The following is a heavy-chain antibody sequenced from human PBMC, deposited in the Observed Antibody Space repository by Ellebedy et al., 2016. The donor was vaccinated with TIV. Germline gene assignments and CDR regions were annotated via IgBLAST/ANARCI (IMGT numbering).Heavy chain of an antibody. V-gene: IGHV3-43*01. D-gene: IGHD6-19*01. CDR3: AKDSSGWEIDY. CDR1: GFTFDDYT. Sequence: GESLKISCAASGFTFDDYTMHWVRQAPGKGLEWVSLISWDGGSTYYADSVKGRFTISRDNSKNTLYLQMNSLRAEDTAVYYCAKDSSGWEIDYWGQGTLVTVSS. CDR2: ISWDGGST. J-gene: IGHJ4*02.